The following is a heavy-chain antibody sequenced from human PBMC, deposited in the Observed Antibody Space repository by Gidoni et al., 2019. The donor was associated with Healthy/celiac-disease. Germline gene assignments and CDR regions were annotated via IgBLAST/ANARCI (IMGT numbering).Heavy chain of an antibody. Sequence: VQLLHRAAALSKPPETLSLTCAVYGRSFSGYSCSWISQPPGKGPEWIGEINHSGSTNYKPSLKSGVTVSEDTSKDQFSLKRSYVTAADTAVYYCARKGRSTILGVVPNRYYFDYWGQGTLVTVAS. D-gene: IGHD3-3*01. CDR2: INHSGST. CDR3: ARKGRSTILGVVPNRYYFDY. V-gene: IGHV4-34*01. J-gene: IGHJ4*02. CDR1: GRSFSGYS.